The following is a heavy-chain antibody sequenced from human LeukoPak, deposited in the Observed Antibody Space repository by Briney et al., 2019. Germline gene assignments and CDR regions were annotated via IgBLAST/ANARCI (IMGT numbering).Heavy chain of an antibody. CDR2: IYSGDSDT. D-gene: IGHD5-12*01. V-gene: IGHV5-51*01. CDR1: GYSFTSYW. CDR3: ARLGSGYDPGGNWFDP. J-gene: IGHJ5*02. Sequence: GESLKISCKGSGYSFTSYWIGWVRQMPGKGLEWMGIIYSGDSDTRYSPSFQGQVTISADKSISTAYLQWSSLKASDTAMYYCARLGSGYDPGGNWFDPWGQGTLVTVSS.